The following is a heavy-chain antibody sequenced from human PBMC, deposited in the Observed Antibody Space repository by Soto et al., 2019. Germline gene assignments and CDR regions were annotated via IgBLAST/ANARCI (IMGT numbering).Heavy chain of an antibody. CDR2: IIPIFGTA. CDR3: ARADPAIATYDMDV. Sequence: SVRVSCKASGGTFSSYAISWVRQAPGQGLEWRGGIIPIFGTATYAQKFQGRVTSTADESTSTAYMELSSLRSEDTAVYYCARADPAIATYDMDVWGQAPTVTVSS. D-gene: IGHD5-18*01. CDR1: GGTFSSYA. J-gene: IGHJ6*02. V-gene: IGHV1-69*13.